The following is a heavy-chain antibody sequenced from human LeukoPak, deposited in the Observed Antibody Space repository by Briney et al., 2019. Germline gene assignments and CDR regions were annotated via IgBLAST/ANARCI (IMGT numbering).Heavy chain of an antibody. CDR3: GIFMDVVPGS. D-gene: IGHD2-2*01. V-gene: IGHV4-34*01. Sequence: SETLSLTCGVYDGSLINYYCHWIRQAPGKGLEWIGEISHGGITKHNPSLKSRVTMSQDTSKRQFFLKMNSMTAADTGVYYCGIFMDVVPGSRGLGTLVTVSS. J-gene: IGHJ4*02. CDR2: ISHGGIT. CDR1: DGSLINYY.